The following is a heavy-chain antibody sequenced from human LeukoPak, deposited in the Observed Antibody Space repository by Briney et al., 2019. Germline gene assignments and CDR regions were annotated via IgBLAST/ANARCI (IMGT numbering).Heavy chain of an antibody. J-gene: IGHJ4*02. D-gene: IGHD3-22*01. Sequence: AGGSLRLSCAASGFTFSSYWMSWVRQAPGKGPEWVANIEQDGSEKYYVDSVKGRFTISRDNAKNSLYLQMNSLRAEDTAVYYCARDREYYYDSDFDYWGQGTLVTVPS. V-gene: IGHV3-7*01. CDR2: IEQDGSEK. CDR3: ARDREYYYDSDFDY. CDR1: GFTFSSYW.